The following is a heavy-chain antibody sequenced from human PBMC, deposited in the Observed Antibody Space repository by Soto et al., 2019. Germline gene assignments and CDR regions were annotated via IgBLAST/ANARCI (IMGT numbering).Heavy chain of an antibody. J-gene: IGHJ4*02. CDR1: GYTFTKYG. Sequence: VQLVQSGGEVRKPGASVTVSCRASGYTFTKYGISWGRQAPGQGLERMGWISADNDNTNYAQNLQGRVTMTTETSTSTAYMQLRSLRSDDTAVYFCARGTSGYDYGLFDFWGQGTLVTVSS. V-gene: IGHV1-18*01. D-gene: IGHD5-12*01. CDR2: ISADNDNT. CDR3: ARGTSGYDYGLFDF.